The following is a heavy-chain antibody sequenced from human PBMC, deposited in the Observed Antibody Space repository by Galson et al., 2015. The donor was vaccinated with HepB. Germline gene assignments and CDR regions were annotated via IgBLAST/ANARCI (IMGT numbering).Heavy chain of an antibody. V-gene: IGHV1-18*01. J-gene: IGHJ4*02. CDR3: AREGGYDCSSVGCPPYFDN. CDR1: GSSFRNYG. Sequence: SVKVSCKASGSSFRNYGIHWVRQAPGQGLEWMGWISAYNGDTNYAPKLQGRVTVTTDTSTNMAYMELRSLTSDDTAVYYCAREGGYDCSSVGCPPYFDNWGRGTLVTVTS. CDR2: ISAYNGDT. D-gene: IGHD1-1*01.